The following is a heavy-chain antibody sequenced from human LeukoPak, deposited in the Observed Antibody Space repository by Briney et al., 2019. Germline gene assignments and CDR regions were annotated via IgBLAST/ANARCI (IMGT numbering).Heavy chain of an antibody. CDR3: ARVRITMVRGVIGWFDH. V-gene: IGHV1-18*04. CDR2: ISAYNGNT. J-gene: IGHJ5*02. D-gene: IGHD3-10*01. Sequence: SCKASXYTFTSYGISWVRQAPGQGLEWMGWISAYNGNTNYAQKLQGRVTMTTDTSTSTAYMELRSLRSDDTAVYYCARVRITMVRGVIGWFDHWGQGTLVTVSS. CDR1: XYTFTSYG.